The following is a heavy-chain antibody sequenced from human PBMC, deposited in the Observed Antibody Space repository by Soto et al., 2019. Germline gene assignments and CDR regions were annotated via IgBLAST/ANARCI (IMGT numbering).Heavy chain of an antibody. CDR2: IIPIFGTA. CDR3: ARERRYCSGGSCPYYFDY. V-gene: IGHV1-69*01. CDR1: GGTFSSYA. J-gene: IGHJ4*02. D-gene: IGHD2-15*01. Sequence: QVQLVQSGAEVKKPGSSVKVSCKASGGTFSSYAISWVRQAPGQGLEWMGGIIPIFGTANYAQKFQGSVTITADDSTSTAYMELSSLRSEDTAVYYCARERRYCSGGSCPYYFDYWGQGTLVTVSS.